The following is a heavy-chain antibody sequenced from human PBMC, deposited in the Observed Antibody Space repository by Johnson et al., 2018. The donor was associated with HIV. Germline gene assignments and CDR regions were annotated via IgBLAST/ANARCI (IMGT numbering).Heavy chain of an antibody. CDR3: ARVRCSSGWPIYAFDI. CDR2: ISTSGGGI. D-gene: IGHD6-19*01. Sequence: QVQLVESGGSLVKPGGSMRLSCAASGFTFTDYYMTWIRQAPGKGLEWVSHISTSGGGIYYADSVKGRFTISRDNARNSLYLQMNSLRAEDTAVYYCARVRCSSGWPIYAFDIWGQGTVVTVSS. J-gene: IGHJ3*02. CDR1: GFTFTDYY. V-gene: IGHV3-11*04.